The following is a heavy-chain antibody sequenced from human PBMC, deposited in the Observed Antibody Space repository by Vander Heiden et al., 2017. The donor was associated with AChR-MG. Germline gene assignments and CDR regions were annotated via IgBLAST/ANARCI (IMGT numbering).Heavy chain of an antibody. D-gene: IGHD6-6*01. CDR1: GSTFSNFW. V-gene: IGHV3-7*01. J-gene: IGHJ4*02. CDR2: IKQDASEK. CDR3: ATGGTRPAARPGY. Sequence: EVQLVESGGGLVQPGGSPRLSCAASGSTFSNFWMSWVRQAPGKGLEWVANIKQDASEKYYVDTVKGRFTISRDNAKNSLYLQMNSLRAEDTAVYYCATGGTRPAARPGYWGQGTLVTVSS.